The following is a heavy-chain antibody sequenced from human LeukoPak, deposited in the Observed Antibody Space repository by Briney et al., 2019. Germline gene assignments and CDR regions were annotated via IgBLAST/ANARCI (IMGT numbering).Heavy chain of an antibody. J-gene: IGHJ6*03. CDR1: GGSLSSSNW. Sequence: SETLSLTCAVSGGSLSSSNWWSWVRQPPGKGLEWIGEIYHSGSTNYNPSLKRRATISVDKSKNQFSLELSSVTAADTAVYYCATRSIAAALYYMDVWGKGTTVTVSS. D-gene: IGHD6-13*01. CDR3: ATRSIAAALYYMDV. CDR2: IYHSGST. V-gene: IGHV4-4*02.